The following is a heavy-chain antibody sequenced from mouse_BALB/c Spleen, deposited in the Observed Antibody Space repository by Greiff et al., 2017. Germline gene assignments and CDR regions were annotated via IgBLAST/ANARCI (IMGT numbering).Heavy chain of an antibody. CDR3: ARHRAHYAMDY. CDR2: ISSGGGST. Sequence: EVKLMESGGGLVKPGGSLKLSCAASGFAFSSYDMSWVRQTPEKRLEWVAYISSGGGSTYYPDTVKGRFTISRDNAKNTLYLQMSSLKSEDTAMYYCARHRAHYAMDYWGQGTSVTVSS. J-gene: IGHJ4*01. V-gene: IGHV5-12-1*01. CDR1: GFAFSSYD.